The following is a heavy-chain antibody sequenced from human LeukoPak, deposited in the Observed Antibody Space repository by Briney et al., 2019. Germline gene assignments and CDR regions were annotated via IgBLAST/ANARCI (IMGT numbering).Heavy chain of an antibody. V-gene: IGHV4-39*02. D-gene: IGHD3-22*01. CDR1: GVSFRSGSHY. Sequence: SETLSLTCTVSGVSFRSGSHYWVWIRQPPGKGLEWIGSIYYSGSTYYNSSLENRVTISINPSKNHFSLRLRSLGAADASVYYCAKRDDSGGNLVDLWGQGTLVTVSS. J-gene: IGHJ4*02. CDR3: AKRDDSGGNLVDL. CDR2: IYYSGST.